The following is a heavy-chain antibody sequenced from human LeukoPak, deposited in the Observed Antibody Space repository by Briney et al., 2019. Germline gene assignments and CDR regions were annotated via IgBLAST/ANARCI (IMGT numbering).Heavy chain of an antibody. Sequence: GGSLRLSCAASGFPFSSYAMSWVRQAPGMGLEWVSTISGNGGATYYADSVKGRFTISRDNSKNTLYLQMNSLRAEDTAVYYCAKVRVAGHDAFDIWGQGTMVTVSS. CDR1: GFPFSSYA. J-gene: IGHJ3*02. CDR2: ISGNGGAT. D-gene: IGHD6-19*01. CDR3: AKVRVAGHDAFDI. V-gene: IGHV3-23*01.